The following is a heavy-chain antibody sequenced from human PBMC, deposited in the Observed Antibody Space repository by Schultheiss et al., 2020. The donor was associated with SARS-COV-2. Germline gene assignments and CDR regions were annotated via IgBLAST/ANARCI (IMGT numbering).Heavy chain of an antibody. J-gene: IGHJ4*02. D-gene: IGHD3-22*01. CDR1: GFTFSSYA. Sequence: GGSLRLSCAASGFTFSSYAMHWVRQAPGKGLEWVAVIWYDGSNKYYADSVKGRFTISRDNSKNTLYLQMNSLRAEDTAVYYCAREPYYDSSGYYPYYFDYWGQGTLVTVSS. CDR3: AREPYYDSSGYYPYYFDY. CDR2: IWYDGSNK. V-gene: IGHV3-30*01.